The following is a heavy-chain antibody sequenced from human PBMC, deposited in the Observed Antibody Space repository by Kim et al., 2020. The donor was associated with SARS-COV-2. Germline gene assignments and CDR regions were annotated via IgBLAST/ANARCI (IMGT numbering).Heavy chain of an antibody. J-gene: IGHJ4*02. CDR2: INPSGGST. CDR3: GVVGATTPEPPVY. CDR1: GYTFTSYY. Sequence: ASVKVSCKASGYTFTSYYMHWVRQAPGQGLEWMGIINPSGGSTSYAQKFQGRVTMTRDTSTSTVYMELSSLRSEDTAVYYCGVVGATTPEPPVYWGQGTLVTVSS. V-gene: IGHV1-46*01. D-gene: IGHD1-26*01.